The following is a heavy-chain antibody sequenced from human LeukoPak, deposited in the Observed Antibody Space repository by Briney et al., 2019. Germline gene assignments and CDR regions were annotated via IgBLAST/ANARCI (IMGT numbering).Heavy chain of an antibody. Sequence: GGSLRLSCAASGFTFSSYEMNGVRQAPGKGLEWVSYISSSGSTIYYADAVKGRFTISRDNAKNSLYLQMNSLRAEDTAVYYCAREGCSGGSCKSDNWFDPWGQGTLVTVSS. D-gene: IGHD2-15*01. CDR1: GFTFSSYE. CDR2: ISSSGSTI. CDR3: AREGCSGGSCKSDNWFDP. V-gene: IGHV3-48*03. J-gene: IGHJ5*02.